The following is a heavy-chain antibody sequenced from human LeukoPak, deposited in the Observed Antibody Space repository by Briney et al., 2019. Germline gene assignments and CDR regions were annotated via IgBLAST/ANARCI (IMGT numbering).Heavy chain of an antibody. D-gene: IGHD3-10*01. CDR3: ARGGRGVPEVPKTYFFDS. CDR2: ISDAGNTL. J-gene: IGHJ4*01. CDR1: GFTFTSHD. V-gene: IGHV3-48*03. Sequence: PGGSLRLSCAASGFTFTSHDMNWVRQAPGKRLGWLAYISDAGNTLYYADSVKGRFTISRDNAKNSLSLQMNSLSVDDTAVYYCARGGRGVPEVPKTYFFDSWGHGSPVTVAS.